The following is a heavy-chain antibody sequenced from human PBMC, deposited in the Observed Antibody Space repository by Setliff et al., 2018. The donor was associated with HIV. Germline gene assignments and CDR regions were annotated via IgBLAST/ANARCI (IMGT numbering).Heavy chain of an antibody. D-gene: IGHD2-15*01. CDR1: GFSFSSNW. CDR2: ISPDGSST. J-gene: IGHJ4*02. V-gene: IGHV3-74*03. CDR3: AKDRGCSV. Sequence: GGSLRLSCAGSGFSFSSNWIHWVRQTAGKGLLWVSRISPDGSSTMYADSVKGRFTISRHNSKNTLYLHMNSLRAEDTAVYYCAKDRGCSVWGQGTLVTVSS.